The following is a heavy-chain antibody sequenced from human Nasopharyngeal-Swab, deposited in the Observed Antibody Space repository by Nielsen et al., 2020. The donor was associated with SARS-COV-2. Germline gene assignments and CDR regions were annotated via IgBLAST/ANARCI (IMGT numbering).Heavy chain of an antibody. V-gene: IGHV3-23*01. D-gene: IGHD2-21*02. CDR2: IVGNGAST. CDR3: AKCGGDCYSEGHYFDY. CDR1: GLTFSNAA. Sequence: GESLKISCVASGLTFSNAAMNWVRQAPGKGLEWVSGIVGNGASTYYGDSVKGRFTISRDNSKNTVYLQMNSLRAEDTAVYYCAKCGGDCYSEGHYFDYWGQGTLVTVSS. J-gene: IGHJ4*02.